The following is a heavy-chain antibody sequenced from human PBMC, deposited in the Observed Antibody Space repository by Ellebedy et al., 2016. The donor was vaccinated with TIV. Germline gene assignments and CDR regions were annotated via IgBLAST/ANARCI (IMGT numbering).Heavy chain of an antibody. D-gene: IGHD6-13*01. Sequence: PGGSLRLSCAASGFTFSSYWMHWVRQAPGKGLVWVSRINSDGSSTSYADSVKGRFTISRDNAKNTLYLQMNSLRAEDTAVYYCARAVGAAAGQPFDPWGQGTLVTVSS. CDR3: ARAVGAAAGQPFDP. CDR2: INSDGSST. CDR1: GFTFSSYW. J-gene: IGHJ5*02. V-gene: IGHV3-74*01.